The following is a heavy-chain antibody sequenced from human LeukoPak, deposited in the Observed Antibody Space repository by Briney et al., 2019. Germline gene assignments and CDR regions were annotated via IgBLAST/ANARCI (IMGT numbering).Heavy chain of an antibody. CDR1: GFTFSNYA. CDR3: VKDRTGTYTLDY. D-gene: IGHD3-10*01. J-gene: IGHJ4*02. CDR2: ISDVGSRQ. V-gene: IGHV3-30-3*01. Sequence: GGALRLSCAATGFTFSNYAIHWGRQAPGKGLEWVAFISDVGSRQHYADSMKGRFTISRDNSKNTLNLQMNSLRAEDTAVYYCVKDRTGTYTLDYWGEGTLVTVSS.